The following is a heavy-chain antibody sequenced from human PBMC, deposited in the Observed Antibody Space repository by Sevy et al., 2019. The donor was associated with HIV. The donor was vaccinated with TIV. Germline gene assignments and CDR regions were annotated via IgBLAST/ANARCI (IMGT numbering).Heavy chain of an antibody. J-gene: IGHJ6*02. CDR3: AKDRAGIAGAGSYYYGMDV. V-gene: IGHV3-30*18. Sequence: GGSLRLSCAASGFTFSSYGMHWVRQAPGKGLEWVAVISYDGSNKYYADSVKGRFTISRDNSKNTLYVQMNSLRAEDTAVYNCAKDRAGIAGAGSYYYGMDVWGQGTTVTVSS. CDR2: ISYDGSNK. CDR1: GFTFSSYG. D-gene: IGHD6-13*01.